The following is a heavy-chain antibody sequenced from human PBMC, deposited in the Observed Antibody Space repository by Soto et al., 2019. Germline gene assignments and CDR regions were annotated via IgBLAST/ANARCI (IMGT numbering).Heavy chain of an antibody. V-gene: IGHV4-30-4*01. Sequence: QVQLQESGPGLVKPSQTLSLTCIVSGGSISSGDYYWSWVRQPPGKGLEWIGYSYYSGTTYYNPSLKSRVTISADTSKNQFSLKLRSVTAADTAVYYCARAKGLLTVTTSWFDPWGQGTLVTVSS. J-gene: IGHJ5*02. CDR3: ARAKGLLTVTTSWFDP. CDR1: GGSISSGDYY. CDR2: SYYSGTT. D-gene: IGHD4-17*01.